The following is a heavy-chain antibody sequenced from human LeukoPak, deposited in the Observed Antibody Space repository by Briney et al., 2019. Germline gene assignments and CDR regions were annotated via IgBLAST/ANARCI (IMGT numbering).Heavy chain of an antibody. D-gene: IGHD3-10*01. V-gene: IGHV4-34*01. CDR1: GGSFSGYY. Sequence: SETLSLTCAVYGGSFSGYYWSWIRQPPGKGLEWIGEINHSGSTNYNPSLKSRVTISVDTSKNQFSLKLSSVTAADTAVYYCARGHYYGSGSYYKIDYWGQGTLVTGSS. CDR3: ARGHYYGSGSYYKIDY. J-gene: IGHJ4*02. CDR2: INHSGST.